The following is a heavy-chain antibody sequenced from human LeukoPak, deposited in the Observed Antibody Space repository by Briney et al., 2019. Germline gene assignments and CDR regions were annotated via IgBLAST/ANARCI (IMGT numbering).Heavy chain of an antibody. J-gene: IGHJ4*02. Sequence: SETLSLTCTVSGGSISSSSYYWGWIRQPPGKGLEWIGSIYYSGSTYYNPSLKSRVTISVDTSKNQFSLKLSSVTAADTAVYYCARRSGYDYRDYWGQGTLVTVSS. V-gene: IGHV4-39*01. CDR2: IYYSGST. D-gene: IGHD5-12*01. CDR3: ARRSGYDYRDY. CDR1: GGSISSSSYY.